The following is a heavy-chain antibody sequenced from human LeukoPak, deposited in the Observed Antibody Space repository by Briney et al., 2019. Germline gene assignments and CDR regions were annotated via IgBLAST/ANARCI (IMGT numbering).Heavy chain of an antibody. Sequence: PSETLSLTCTVSGGSISSGSYYWRWIRQPAGTGLEWIGRIYISGSTTYNPSLRSRVTISVDTSKNQFSLTVTSVTAADTAVYYCARGHVWGNSRFDYWGQGTLVTVSS. CDR1: GGSISSGSYY. J-gene: IGHJ4*02. CDR3: ARGHVWGNSRFDY. CDR2: IYISGST. V-gene: IGHV4-61*02. D-gene: IGHD3-16*01.